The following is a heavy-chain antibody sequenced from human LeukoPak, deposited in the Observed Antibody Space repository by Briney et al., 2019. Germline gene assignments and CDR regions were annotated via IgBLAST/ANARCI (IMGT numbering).Heavy chain of an antibody. CDR1: GGSISSYY. CDR3: ARESWIGNWFDP. Sequence: SETLSLTCTVSGGSISSYYWSWIRQPPGKGLEWIGYIYYSGSTYYNPSLKSRVTISVDRSKNQFSLKLSSVTAADTAVYYCARESWIGNWFDPWGRGTLVTVSS. J-gene: IGHJ5*02. V-gene: IGHV4-59*12. D-gene: IGHD3-10*01. CDR2: IYYSGST.